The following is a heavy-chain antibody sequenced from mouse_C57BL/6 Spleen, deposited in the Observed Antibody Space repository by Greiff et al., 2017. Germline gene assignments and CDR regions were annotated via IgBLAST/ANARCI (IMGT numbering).Heavy chain of an antibody. D-gene: IGHD2-5*01. CDR2: ISSGGDYI. CDR1: GFTFSSYA. J-gene: IGHJ4*01. CDR3: TREGTYYRNLYAMDY. Sequence: EVQGVESGEGLVKPGGSLKLSCAASGFTFSSYAMSWVRQTPEKRLEWVAYISSGGDYIYYADTVKGRFTISRDNARNTLYLQMSSLKSEDTAMYYCTREGTYYRNLYAMDYWGQGTSVTVSS. V-gene: IGHV5-9-1*02.